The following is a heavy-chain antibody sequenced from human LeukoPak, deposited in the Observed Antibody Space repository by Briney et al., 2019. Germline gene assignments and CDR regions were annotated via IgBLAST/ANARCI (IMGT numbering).Heavy chain of an antibody. CDR1: GYTFTSYD. J-gene: IGHJ5*02. CDR3: ASPYYYGSGSSRGFDP. Sequence: ASVKVSCKASGYTFTSYDINWVRQATGQGLEWMGWMNPNSGNTGYAQKFQGRVAMTRNTSISTAYMELSSLRSEDTAVYYCASPYYYGSGSSRGFDPWGQGTLVTVSS. D-gene: IGHD3-10*01. CDR2: MNPNSGNT. V-gene: IGHV1-8*01.